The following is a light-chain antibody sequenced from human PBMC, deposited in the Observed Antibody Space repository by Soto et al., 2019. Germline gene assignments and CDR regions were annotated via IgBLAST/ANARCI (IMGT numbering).Light chain of an antibody. CDR3: AAWDDSLNGYYV. J-gene: IGLJ1*01. CDR1: SSNIGSNT. V-gene: IGLV1-44*01. CDR2: SNN. Sequence: QSALTQPPSASGTPGQRVSISCSGSSSNIGSNTVNWYQQLPGTAPKLVIYSNNQRPSGVPDRFSGSKSGTSASLAISGLQSEDEADYYCAAWDDSLNGYYVFGTGTKVIVL.